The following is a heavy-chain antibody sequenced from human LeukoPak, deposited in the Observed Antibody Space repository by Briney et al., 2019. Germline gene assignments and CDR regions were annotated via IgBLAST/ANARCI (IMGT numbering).Heavy chain of an antibody. D-gene: IGHD6-13*01. Sequence: PGGSLRLSCAASGFTFSSYGMHWVRQAPGKGLEWVAVIWHDGSNKYYADSVKGRFTISRDNSKNTLYLQMNSLRAEDTAVYYCAKGDSSSWYDYYFDYWGQGTLVTVSS. V-gene: IGHV3-33*06. CDR1: GFTFSSYG. CDR2: IWHDGSNK. J-gene: IGHJ4*02. CDR3: AKGDSSSWYDYYFDY.